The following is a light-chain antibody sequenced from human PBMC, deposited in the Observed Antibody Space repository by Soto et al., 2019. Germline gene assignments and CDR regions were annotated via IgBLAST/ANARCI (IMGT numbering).Light chain of an antibody. CDR1: SSDVGAYDY. CDR2: EVS. V-gene: IGLV2-14*03. CDR3: SSYTRISTRV. Sequence: QSVLTQPASVSGSPGQSITISCTGTSSDVGAYDYVSWYQQHPDKAPKLMIYEVSNRPSGVSNRFSGSKSVNTATLTISGLQAEDEADYYCSSYTRISTRVFGTGTKVTVL. J-gene: IGLJ1*01.